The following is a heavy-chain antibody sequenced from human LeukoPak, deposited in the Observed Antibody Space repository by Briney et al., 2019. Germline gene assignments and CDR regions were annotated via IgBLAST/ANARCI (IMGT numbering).Heavy chain of an antibody. Sequence: GGSLRLSCAASGFTFSSYSMNWVRQAPGKGLEWVSYISSSSSTIYYADSVKGRFTFPRDNSKNTLYLQMNSLTVEDTAVYYCARSQSSSLIDYWGQGTLVTVSS. CDR2: ISSSSSTI. CDR3: ARSQSSSLIDY. V-gene: IGHV3-48*01. D-gene: IGHD6-13*01. CDR1: GFTFSSYS. J-gene: IGHJ4*02.